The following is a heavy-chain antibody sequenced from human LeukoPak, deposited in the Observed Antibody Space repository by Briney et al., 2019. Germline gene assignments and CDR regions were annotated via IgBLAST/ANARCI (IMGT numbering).Heavy chain of an antibody. CDR3: TISPAPGLDY. Sequence: PGGSLRLSCAASGFTFINAWMSWVRQAPGKGLEWVGRIKSKTHGGTTDYAAPVKDRFTISRDDLQNMVYLQMNSLKAEDTAFYYCTISPAPGLDYWGQGTLVTVSS. V-gene: IGHV3-15*01. CDR1: GFTFINAW. CDR2: IKSKTHGGTT. D-gene: IGHD2-2*01. J-gene: IGHJ4*02.